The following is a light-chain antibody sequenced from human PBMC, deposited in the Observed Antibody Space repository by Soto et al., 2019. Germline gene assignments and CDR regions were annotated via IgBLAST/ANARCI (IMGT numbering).Light chain of an antibody. Sequence: EIVLTQSPATLSVSPGERATLSCRASQSVSSYLAWYQQQPGQAPRLLIYDASNRATGILARFSGSGSCGEVTITTSSIEHEEDAVYYCQQRSNWSPLTFGGGTQVEI. V-gene: IGKV3-11*02. CDR3: QQRSNWSPLT. J-gene: IGKJ4*01. CDR1: QSVSSY. CDR2: DAS.